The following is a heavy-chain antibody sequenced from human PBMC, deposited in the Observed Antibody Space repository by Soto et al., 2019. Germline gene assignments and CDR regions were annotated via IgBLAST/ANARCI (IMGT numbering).Heavy chain of an antibody. V-gene: IGHV3-74*01. CDR1: GFTVNPHW. J-gene: IGHJ4*02. CDR2: IYFDGITT. D-gene: IGHD1-26*01. Sequence: EVPLVESGGGVVQPGGSLRLSCTAAGFTVNPHWMHWVRQAPGKGLVWVSRIYFDGITTNYADSVKGRLTVSRDNAKNTVYLHVNTLRDEDTAVYYCARGRAMGVDYWGQGTLVTVSS. CDR3: ARGRAMGVDY.